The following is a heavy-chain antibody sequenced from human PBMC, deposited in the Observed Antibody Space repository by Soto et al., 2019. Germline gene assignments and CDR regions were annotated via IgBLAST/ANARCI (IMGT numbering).Heavy chain of an antibody. Sequence: QPQLQESGPGLVKPSETLSLTCTVSRDSISTSNAYWAWIRQSPGKGLEWIGSVHFGGSAYYNPSLRSRVSIVVDASKNHFSLRLSSVIAADTAMYHCEHSPYSVKDISYWGQGTLVAVSS. J-gene: IGHJ4*02. CDR1: RDSISTSNAY. V-gene: IGHV4-39*02. CDR2: VHFGGSA. D-gene: IGHD4-17*01. CDR3: EHSPYSVKDISY.